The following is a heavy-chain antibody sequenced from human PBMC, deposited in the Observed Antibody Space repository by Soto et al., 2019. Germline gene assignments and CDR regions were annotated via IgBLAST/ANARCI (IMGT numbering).Heavy chain of an antibody. V-gene: IGHV4-59*01. CDR1: GGSISSYY. J-gene: IGHJ5*02. Sequence: SETLSLTCTVSGGSISSYYWSWIRQPPGKGLEWIGYIYYSGSTNYNPSLKSRVTISVDKSKNQFSLKLSSVTAADTAVYYCARDKCGSSSAWFEHWGQGTLVTVSS. CDR3: ARDKCGSSSAWFEH. D-gene: IGHD6-6*01. CDR2: IYYSGST.